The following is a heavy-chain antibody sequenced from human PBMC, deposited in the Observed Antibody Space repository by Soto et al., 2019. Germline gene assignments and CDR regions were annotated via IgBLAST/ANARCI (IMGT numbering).Heavy chain of an antibody. D-gene: IGHD5-12*01. J-gene: IGHJ4*02. Sequence: GGSLRLSCAASGFTFSSYAMHWVRQAPGKGLEWVAVISYDGSNKYYADSVRGRFTISRDNSKNTLYLQMNSLRAEDTAVYYCARENRRWLQFGYWGQGT. CDR3: ARENRRWLQFGY. CDR2: ISYDGSNK. V-gene: IGHV3-30-3*01. CDR1: GFTFSSYA.